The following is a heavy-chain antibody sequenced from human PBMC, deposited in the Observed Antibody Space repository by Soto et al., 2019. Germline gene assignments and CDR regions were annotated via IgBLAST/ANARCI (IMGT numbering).Heavy chain of an antibody. J-gene: IGHJ4*02. V-gene: IGHV1-69*01. D-gene: IGHD3-10*01. CDR1: GGTFSKYA. CDR3: ARVGDYGSGSYYDY. CDR2: IIPIFGTA. Sequence: QVHLVQSGAEVKKPGSSVKVSCKAFGGTFSKYAINWVRQAPGQGLEWMGGIIPIFGTANYAQKFQGRVTITADESTSTAYMELSSLRFEDTAVYFCARVGDYGSGSYYDYWGQGTLVTVSS.